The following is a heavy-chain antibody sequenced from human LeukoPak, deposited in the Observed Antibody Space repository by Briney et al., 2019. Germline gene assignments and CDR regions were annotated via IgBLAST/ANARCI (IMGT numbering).Heavy chain of an antibody. Sequence: GGSLRLSCAASGFTFGSYSMTWVRQAPGKGLEWVSSISSSSYIYYADSVKGRFTISRDNAKNSLYLQMNSLRAEDTAVYYCARDRYCSSSSCYDEFGYWGQGTLVTVSS. CDR2: ISSSSYI. CDR3: ARDRYCSSSSCYDEFGY. V-gene: IGHV3-21*01. J-gene: IGHJ4*02. D-gene: IGHD2-2*01. CDR1: GFTFGSYS.